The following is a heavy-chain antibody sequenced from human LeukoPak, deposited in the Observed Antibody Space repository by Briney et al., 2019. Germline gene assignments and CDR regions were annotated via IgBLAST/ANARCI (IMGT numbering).Heavy chain of an antibody. Sequence: SSETLSLTCAVYGGSFSGYYWSWIRQPPGKGLEWIGEINHSGSTNYNPSLKSRVTISVDRSKNQFSLKLSSVTAADTAVYYCASSSLDCSSTSCYPLLFDYWGQGTLVTVSS. V-gene: IGHV4-34*01. CDR3: ASSSLDCSSTSCYPLLFDY. CDR1: GGSFSGYY. D-gene: IGHD2-2*01. CDR2: INHSGST. J-gene: IGHJ4*02.